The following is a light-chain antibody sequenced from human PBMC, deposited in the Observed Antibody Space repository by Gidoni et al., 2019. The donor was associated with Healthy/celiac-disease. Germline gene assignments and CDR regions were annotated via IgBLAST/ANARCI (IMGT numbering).Light chain of an antibody. CDR2: EVS. V-gene: IGLV2-14*01. J-gene: IGLJ2*01. Sequence: QSAPTQPASVSGSPGQSLTISCTGTSSDVGGYNYVSWYQQHPGKAPKLMIYEVSNRPSGVSNRFSGSKSGNTASLTISGLQAEDEADYYCSSYTSSSTVVFGGGTKLTVL. CDR1: SSDVGGYNY. CDR3: SSYTSSSTVV.